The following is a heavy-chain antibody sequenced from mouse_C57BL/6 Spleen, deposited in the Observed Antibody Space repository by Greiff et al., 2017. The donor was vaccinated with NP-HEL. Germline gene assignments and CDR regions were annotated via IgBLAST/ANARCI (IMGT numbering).Heavy chain of an antibody. J-gene: IGHJ2*01. D-gene: IGHD2-5*01. CDR2: IDPETGGT. CDR3: TRWDYSNYVGY. V-gene: IGHV1-15*01. Sequence: QVQLKQSGAELVRPGASVTLSCKASGYTFTDYEMHWVKQTPVHGLEWIGAIDPETGGTAYNQKFKGKAILTADKSSSTAYMELRSLTSEDSAVYYCTRWDYSNYVGYWGQGTTLTVSS. CDR1: GYTFTDYE.